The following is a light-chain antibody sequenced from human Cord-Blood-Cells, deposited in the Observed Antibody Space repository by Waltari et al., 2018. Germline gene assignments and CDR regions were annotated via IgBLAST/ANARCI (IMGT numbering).Light chain of an antibody. J-gene: IGKJ2*01. Sequence: DIVMTQCPSTLSVSPGERATLSCKPSQSVSSNLAWYQQKPGQAPRLLIYGASTRATGSPARFSGSGSGTEFTLTISSLQSEDFAVYYCQQYNNWPPYTFGQGTKLEIK. V-gene: IGKV3-15*01. CDR3: QQYNNWPPYT. CDR1: QSVSSN. CDR2: GAS.